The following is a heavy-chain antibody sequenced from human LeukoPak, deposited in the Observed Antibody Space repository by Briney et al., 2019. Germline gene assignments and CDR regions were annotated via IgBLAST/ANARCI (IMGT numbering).Heavy chain of an antibody. J-gene: IGHJ4*02. CDR3: ARDKDQYSGYDSGLFDY. CDR1: GFTFRSYA. CDR2: ITSSSSYI. V-gene: IGHV3-21*01. Sequence: GGSLRLPCAASGFTFRSYAMNWVRQAPGKGLEWVSSITSSSSYIYYADSVKGRFTISRDNAKNSLYLQMNGLRAEDTALYYCARDKDQYSGYDSGLFDYWGQGTLVTVSS. D-gene: IGHD5-12*01.